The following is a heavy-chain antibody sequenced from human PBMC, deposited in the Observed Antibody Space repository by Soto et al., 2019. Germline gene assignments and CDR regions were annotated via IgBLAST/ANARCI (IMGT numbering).Heavy chain of an antibody. D-gene: IGHD4-17*01. CDR1: GDSMSRGDYY. J-gene: IGHJ3*02. CDR2: IYHTGRT. V-gene: IGHV4-30-4*01. Sequence: QVQLQESGPGLVKPSQTLSLSCTVSGDSMSRGDYYWSWIRQPPGKGLEWIGFIYHTGRTYYSPSLKGRVDISVDTSKHQFSLKLSSVTAADTAVYYCARDPLSDYGDLSHVFDMWGQGTMVTFSS. CDR3: ARDPLSDYGDLSHVFDM.